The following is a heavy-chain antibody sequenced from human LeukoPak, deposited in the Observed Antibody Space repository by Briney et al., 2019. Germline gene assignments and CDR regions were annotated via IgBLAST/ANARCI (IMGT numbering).Heavy chain of an antibody. V-gene: IGHV1-2*02. CDR2: INPNSGGT. D-gene: IGHD3-3*01. CDR1: GYTFTGYY. J-gene: IGHJ4*02. CDR3: ARDSDFWSGYYSFDY. Sequence: ASVKVSCKASGYTFTGYYIHWVRQAPGQGLELVGCINPNSGGTNYAQKFQGRVSMTRDTSISTAYMELRSMRSDDTAVYYCARDSDFWSGYYSFDYWGQGTLVTVSS.